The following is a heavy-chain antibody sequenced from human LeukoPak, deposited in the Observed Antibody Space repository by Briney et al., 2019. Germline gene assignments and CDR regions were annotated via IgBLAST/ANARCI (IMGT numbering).Heavy chain of an antibody. CDR3: ARVRGPTVTTMYFDY. CDR1: GFIFRSHG. Sequence: PGGSLRLSCAGSGFIFRSHGMICARHAPGRGLEWVSYISPGGNTIYYADSMKGRFTVSRDDAKNSLSLHMNSLRAEDTAVYYCARVRGPTVTTMYFDYWGQGTLVTVSS. D-gene: IGHD4-17*01. V-gene: IGHV3-48*04. J-gene: IGHJ4*02. CDR2: ISPGGNTI.